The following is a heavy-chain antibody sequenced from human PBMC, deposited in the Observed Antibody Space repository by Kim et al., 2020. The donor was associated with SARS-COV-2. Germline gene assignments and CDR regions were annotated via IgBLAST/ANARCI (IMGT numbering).Heavy chain of an antibody. CDR1: GFTFSSYA. CDR2: ISYDGSNK. V-gene: IGHV3-30-3*01. CDR3: ARPRYGGYVNPFDY. D-gene: IGHD5-12*01. Sequence: GGSLRLSCAASGFTFSSYAMHWVLQAPGKGLEWVAVISYDGSNKYYADSVKGRFTISRDNSKNTLYLQMNSLRAEDTAVYYCARPRYGGYVNPFDYWGQGTLVTVSS. J-gene: IGHJ4*02.